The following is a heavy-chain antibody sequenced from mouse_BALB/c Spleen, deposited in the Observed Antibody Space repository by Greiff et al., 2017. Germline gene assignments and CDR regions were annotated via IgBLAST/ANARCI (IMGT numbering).Heavy chain of an antibody. CDR2: IDPANGNT. CDR1: GFNIKDTY. Sequence: EVQLQQSGAELVKPGASVKLSCTASGFNIKDTYMHWVKQRPEQGLEWIGRIDPANGNTKYDPKFQGKATITADTSSNTAYLQLSSLTSEDTAVYYCARRASDCGGAMDYWGQGTSVTVSS. J-gene: IGHJ4*01. V-gene: IGHV14-3*02. D-gene: IGHD2-4*01. CDR3: ARRASDCGGAMDY.